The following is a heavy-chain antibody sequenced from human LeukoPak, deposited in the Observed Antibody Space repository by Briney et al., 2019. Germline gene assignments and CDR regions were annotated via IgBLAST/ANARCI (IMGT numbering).Heavy chain of an antibody. J-gene: IGHJ4*02. CDR2: IIPIFGTA. CDR1: GGTFSSYA. V-gene: IGHV1-69*05. Sequence: SVKVSCKASGGTFSSYAISWVRQAPGQGLEWMGGIIPIFGTANYAQKFQGRVTITTDESTSTAYMELSSLRSEDTAVYYCARARGNGIDPLFDYWGRGTRAPAPS. D-gene: IGHD3-10*01. CDR3: ARARGNGIDPLFDY.